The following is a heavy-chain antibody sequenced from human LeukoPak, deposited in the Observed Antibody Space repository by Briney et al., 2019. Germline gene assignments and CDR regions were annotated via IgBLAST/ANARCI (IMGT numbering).Heavy chain of an antibody. D-gene: IGHD3-16*01. CDR2: ISASGNYI. V-gene: IGHV3-21*01. CDR3: ARGLYYYGTDAFDI. J-gene: IGHJ3*02. CDR1: GFSFSSYS. Sequence: TGGSLRLSCAAPGFSFSSYSMNWVRQAPGRGLEWVSSISASGNYIYYADSVKGRFTISRDSAENSLYLQMNSLGAEDTAVYYCARGLYYYGTDAFDIWSQGTMVTVS.